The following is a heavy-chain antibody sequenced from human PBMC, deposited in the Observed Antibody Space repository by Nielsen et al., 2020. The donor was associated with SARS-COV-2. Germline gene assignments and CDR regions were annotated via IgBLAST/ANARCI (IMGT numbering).Heavy chain of an antibody. CDR2: ISGSGGST. V-gene: IGHV3-23*01. D-gene: IGHD3-16*01. CDR3: AKGGGLKVDV. Sequence: GESLKISCAASGFTFSSYAMSWARQAPGKGLEWVSAISGSGGSTYYADSVKGRFTISRDNSKNTLYLQMNSLRAEDTAVYYCAKGGGLKVDVWGKGTTVTVSS. CDR1: GFTFSSYA. J-gene: IGHJ6*04.